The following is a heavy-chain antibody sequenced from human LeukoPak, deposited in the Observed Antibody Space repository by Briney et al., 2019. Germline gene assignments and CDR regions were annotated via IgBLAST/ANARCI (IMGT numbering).Heavy chain of an antibody. D-gene: IGHD2-15*01. CDR3: AKDGGSDPDSFDI. V-gene: IGHV3-11*04. Sequence: PGGSLRLSCAASGFTLSDYYMSWIRQAPGKGLEWVSYISGSGSTIYYADSVKGRFTLSRDNAKNSLYLQMNSLRAEDTAVYYCAKDGGSDPDSFDIWGQGTMVTVSS. CDR1: GFTLSDYY. J-gene: IGHJ3*02. CDR2: ISGSGSTI.